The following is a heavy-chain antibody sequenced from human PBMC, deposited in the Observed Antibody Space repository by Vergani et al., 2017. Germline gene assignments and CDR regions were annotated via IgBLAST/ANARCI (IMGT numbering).Heavy chain of an antibody. D-gene: IGHD6-6*01. V-gene: IGHV4-59*12. Sequence: QVQLQESGPGLVKPSETLSLTCTVSGGSISSYYWSWIRQPPGKGLEWIGYIYYSGSTNYNPSLKSRVTISVDTSKNQFSLKLSSVTAADTAVYYCARGLGAIAALAVPFNWFEPWGQGSLVTVSS. CDR1: GGSISSYY. J-gene: IGHJ5*02. CDR3: ARGLGAIAALAVPFNWFEP. CDR2: IYYSGST.